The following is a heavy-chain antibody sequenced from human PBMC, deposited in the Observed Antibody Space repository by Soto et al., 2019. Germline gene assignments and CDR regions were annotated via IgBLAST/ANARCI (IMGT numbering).Heavy chain of an antibody. J-gene: IGHJ4*02. CDR2: ISDSGDST. CDR1: GFTFSGYA. CDR3: AKINFREAAVTDY. Sequence: GGSLRLSCATSGFTFSGYAMSWVRQAPGKGLEWVSVISDSGDSTYYADSVKGRFTISSDNSKNTLYLQMNILRAEDTAVYYYAKINFREAAVTDYWGQGTLVTVSS. V-gene: IGHV3-23*01.